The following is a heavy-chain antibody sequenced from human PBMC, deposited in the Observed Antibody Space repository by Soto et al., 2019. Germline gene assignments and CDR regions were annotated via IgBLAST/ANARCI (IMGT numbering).Heavy chain of an antibody. CDR2: TYFRSKWYN. J-gene: IGHJ5*02. CDR3: AKGDNLGPKTGYAFDP. Sequence: SQTLSLTRALSGDSVSSNTASWNWIRQSQSRGLEWLGRTYFRSKWYNDYAVSVKSRIIINPDTSNNQFSLQRNSVPPEDTAVYFCAKGDNLGPKTGYAFDPWGQGIMVTVSS. CDR1: GDSVSSNTAS. V-gene: IGHV6-1*01. D-gene: IGHD5-12*01.